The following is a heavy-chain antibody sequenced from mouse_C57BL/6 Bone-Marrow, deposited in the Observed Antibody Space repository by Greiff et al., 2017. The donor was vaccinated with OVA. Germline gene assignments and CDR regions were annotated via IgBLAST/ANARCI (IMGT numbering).Heavy chain of an antibody. Sequence: VKLMESGPGLVAPSQSLSITCTVSGFSLTSYAISWVRQPPGKGLEWLGVIWTGGGTTYNSALKSRLSISKDNSKSQVFLKMNSLQTDDTARYYCARNYDYDVGFAYWGQGTLVTVSA. V-gene: IGHV2-9-1*01. CDR1: GFSLTSYA. CDR3: ARNYDYDVGFAY. J-gene: IGHJ3*01. CDR2: IWTGGGT. D-gene: IGHD2-4*01.